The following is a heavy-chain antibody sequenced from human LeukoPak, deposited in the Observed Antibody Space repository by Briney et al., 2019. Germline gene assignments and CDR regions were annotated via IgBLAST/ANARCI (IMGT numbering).Heavy chain of an antibody. D-gene: IGHD6-19*01. CDR3: ARDGFESGWYHFDY. J-gene: IGHJ4*02. Sequence: ASVKVSCKASGYTFTGYYMNWVRQSPGQGLEWMGWNNPNSGVTNFAQKFQGRVTMTRDTSIRTAYMELSRLRSDDTAVYYCARDGFESGWYHFDYWGQGTLVTVSS. V-gene: IGHV1-2*02. CDR1: GYTFTGYY. CDR2: NNPNSGVT.